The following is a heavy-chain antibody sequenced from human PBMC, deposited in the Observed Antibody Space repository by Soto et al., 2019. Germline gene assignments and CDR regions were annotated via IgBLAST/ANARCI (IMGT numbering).Heavy chain of an antibody. CDR3: ARDRLANWFDP. V-gene: IGHV4-59*01. CDR1: GGSISSYY. CDR2: IYYSGST. D-gene: IGHD3-9*01. J-gene: IGHJ5*02. Sequence: SETLSLTCTVSGGSISSYYWSWIRQPPGKGLEWIGYIYYSGSTNYSPSLKSRVTISVDTSKNQFSLKLSSVTATDTAVYYCARDRLANWFDPWGQGTLVTVSS.